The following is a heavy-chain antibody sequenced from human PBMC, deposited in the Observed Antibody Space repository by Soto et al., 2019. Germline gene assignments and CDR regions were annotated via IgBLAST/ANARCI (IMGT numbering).Heavy chain of an antibody. Sequence: SGPTLVNPTQTLTLTCNFSGFSLSSRKMGVGWIRQPPGKALEWLALIYWDDDKRYRPSLNNRLTITKDTSKNQVLFTMTNLDPVDTATYYCAHAGYYDLLTFDYWGQGTLGTVSS. D-gene: IGHD3-9*01. CDR2: IYWDDDK. CDR3: AHAGYYDLLTFDY. CDR1: GFSLSSRKMG. V-gene: IGHV2-5*02. J-gene: IGHJ4*02.